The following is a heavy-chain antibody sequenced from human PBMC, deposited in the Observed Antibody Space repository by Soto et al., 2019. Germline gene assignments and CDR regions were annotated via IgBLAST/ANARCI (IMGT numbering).Heavy chain of an antibody. Sequence: EVRLEQSGAEAKKSGESLTISCKGSGYSFAGYWITWVRQKPGKGLEWMGRIDPSDSQTYYSPSFRGHVTISVTKSIATVFLQWSSLRASDTAMYYCARQIYDSDTGPNFQYYFDSWGQGTPVTVSS. CDR2: IDPSDSQT. CDR3: ARQIYDSDTGPNFQYYFDS. V-gene: IGHV5-10-1*03. J-gene: IGHJ4*02. CDR1: GYSFAGYW. D-gene: IGHD3-22*01.